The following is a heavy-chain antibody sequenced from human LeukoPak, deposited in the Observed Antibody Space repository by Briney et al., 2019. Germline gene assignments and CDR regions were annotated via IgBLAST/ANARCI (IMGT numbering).Heavy chain of an antibody. CDR3: ARVKGGGEQQINYYYYYYMDV. Sequence: ASVKVSCKASGYTFTSYGISWVRQAPGQGLEWMGWISAYNGNTNYAQKLQGRVTMTTDTSTSTAYMELRSLRSDDTAVYYCARVKGGGEQQINYYYYYYMDVWGKGTTVTVSS. J-gene: IGHJ6*03. CDR2: ISAYNGNT. CDR1: GYTFTSYG. D-gene: IGHD6-13*01. V-gene: IGHV1-18*01.